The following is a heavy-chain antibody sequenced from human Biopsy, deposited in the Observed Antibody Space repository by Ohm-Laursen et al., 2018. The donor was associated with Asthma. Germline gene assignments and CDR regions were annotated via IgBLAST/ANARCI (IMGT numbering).Heavy chain of an antibody. Sequence: SETLSLTCTVGGAYIGSRDHHWSWIRQSPGTGLEWIGFVFWGGTTHYNRSLERRLSISIDTTRNEFSTTLRSVTAADTSVYFCARVASYGDLYFGIDVWGPGTTVPVS. CDR1: GAYIGSRDHH. CDR3: ARVASYGDLYFGIDV. V-gene: IGHV4-30-4*01. D-gene: IGHD4-17*01. J-gene: IGHJ6*02. CDR2: VFWGGTT.